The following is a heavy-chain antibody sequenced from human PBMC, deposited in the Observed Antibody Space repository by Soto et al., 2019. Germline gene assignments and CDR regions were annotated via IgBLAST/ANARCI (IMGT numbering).Heavy chain of an antibody. Sequence: SETLSLTCAVYGGSFSGYYWSWIRQPPGKGLEWIGEINHSGSTNYNPSLKSRVTISVDTSKNQFSLKLSSVTAADTAVYYCAREIGSRVIQPRRYFDYWGQGTLVTVSS. V-gene: IGHV4-34*01. J-gene: IGHJ4*02. CDR3: AREIGSRVIQPRRYFDY. CDR2: INHSGST. CDR1: GGSFSGYY. D-gene: IGHD3-22*01.